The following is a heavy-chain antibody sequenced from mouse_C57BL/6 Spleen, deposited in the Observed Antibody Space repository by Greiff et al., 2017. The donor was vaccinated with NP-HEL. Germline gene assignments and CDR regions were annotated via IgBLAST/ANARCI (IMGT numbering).Heavy chain of an antibody. J-gene: IGHJ2*01. Sequence: QVQLQQPGAELVRPGSSVKLSCKASGYTFTSYWMHWVKQRPIQGLDWIGNIDPSDSETHYNQKFKDKATLTVDKSSSTAYMQLSSLTAEDSAVYYGARRGYGRSSDYWGQGTTLTVSS. CDR3: ARRGYGRSSDY. D-gene: IGHD1-1*01. CDR1: GYTFTSYW. V-gene: IGHV1-52*01. CDR2: IDPSDSET.